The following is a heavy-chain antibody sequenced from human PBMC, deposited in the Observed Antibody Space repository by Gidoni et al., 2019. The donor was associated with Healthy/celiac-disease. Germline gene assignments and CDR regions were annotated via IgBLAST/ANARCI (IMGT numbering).Heavy chain of an antibody. Sequence: QLQLQESGPGLVKPSETLSLTCTVSGGSISSSSYYWGWIRQPPGKGLEWIGSIYYSGSTYYTPSLKSRVTISVDTSKNQFSLKLSSVTAADTAVYYCATLAYCGGDCYSVFDYWGQGTLVTVSS. CDR1: GGSISSSSYY. J-gene: IGHJ4*02. CDR2: IYYSGST. CDR3: ATLAYCGGDCYSVFDY. V-gene: IGHV4-39*01. D-gene: IGHD2-21*02.